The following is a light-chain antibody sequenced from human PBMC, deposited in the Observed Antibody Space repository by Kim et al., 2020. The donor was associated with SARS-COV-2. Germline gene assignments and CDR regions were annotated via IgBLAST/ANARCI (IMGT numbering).Light chain of an antibody. CDR1: SSNLGTNG. Sequence: GQRVTISDSVSSSNLGTNGVHWYQQFPGTAPEVLIYKNNQRPSGVPDRFSCSKSGTSASLAISGLQSEDEGDYYCAGWDDNLNAEVFGGGTQLTVL. J-gene: IGLJ3*02. CDR3: AGWDDNLNAEV. CDR2: KNN. V-gene: IGLV1-44*01.